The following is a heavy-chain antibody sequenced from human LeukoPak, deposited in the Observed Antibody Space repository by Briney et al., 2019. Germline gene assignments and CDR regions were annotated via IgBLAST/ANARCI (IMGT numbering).Heavy chain of an antibody. CDR3: ARAPTYYDILTGYSQYYFDY. D-gene: IGHD3-9*01. Sequence: GASVKVSCKASGGTFSSYAISWVRQAPGQGLEWMGWINPNSGGTNYAQKFQGWVTMTRDTSISTAYMELSRLRSDDTAVYYCARAPTYYDILTGYSQYYFDYWGQGTLVTVSS. J-gene: IGHJ4*02. CDR1: GGTFSSYA. CDR2: INPNSGGT. V-gene: IGHV1-2*04.